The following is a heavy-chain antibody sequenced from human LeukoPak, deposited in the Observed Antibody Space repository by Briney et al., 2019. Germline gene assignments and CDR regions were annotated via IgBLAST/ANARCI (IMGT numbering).Heavy chain of an antibody. V-gene: IGHV4-4*07. CDR3: ATDRGYTYGLWFFDY. J-gene: IGHJ4*02. D-gene: IGHD5-18*01. CDR1: GGSVSNYY. Sequence: SETLSLTCTVSGGSVSNYYWSWIRQPPGKGLEWIGRTYISGTTNYNPSLKGRVSMSIDTSENQFSLKLSSVTAADTAVYYCATDRGYTYGLWFFDYWGQGTRVTVSS. CDR2: TYISGTT.